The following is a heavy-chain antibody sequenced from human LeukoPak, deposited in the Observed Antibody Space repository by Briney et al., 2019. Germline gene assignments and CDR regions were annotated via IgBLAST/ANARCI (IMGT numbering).Heavy chain of an antibody. CDR2: IFSTGST. CDR3: ARRYGSGSYDKFDY. J-gene: IGHJ4*02. CDR1: GGXISSYH. D-gene: IGHD3-10*01. V-gene: IGHV4-59*08. Sequence: PSETLSLTCTVSGGXISSYHWNWIRQPPGKGLDWIGYIFSTGSTNYNPSLKSRVTISLDTSKSQFSLRLTSVTAADTAVYYCARRYGSGSYDKFDYWGQGTLVTVSS.